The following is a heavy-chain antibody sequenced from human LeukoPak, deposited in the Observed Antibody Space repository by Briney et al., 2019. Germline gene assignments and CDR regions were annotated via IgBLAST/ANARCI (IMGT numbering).Heavy chain of an antibody. Sequence: PGGSLRLSCTASGFTFGDYAMSWVRQAPGKGLEWVGFIRSKAYGGTTEYAASVKGRFTISRDDSKSIAYLQMNSLKTEDTAVYYCTRDKDFWSGPYYYYYYSMDVWGQGTTVTVSS. CDR2: IRSKAYGGTT. D-gene: IGHD3-3*01. V-gene: IGHV3-49*04. CDR3: TRDKDFWSGPYYYYYYSMDV. J-gene: IGHJ6*02. CDR1: GFTFGDYA.